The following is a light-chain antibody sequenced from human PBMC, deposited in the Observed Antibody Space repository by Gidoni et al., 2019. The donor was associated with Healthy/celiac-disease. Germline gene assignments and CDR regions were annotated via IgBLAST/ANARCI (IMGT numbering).Light chain of an antibody. CDR2: GAS. CDR1: QSVSSN. V-gene: IGKV3-15*01. J-gene: IGKJ3*01. Sequence: EIVMTQSPATLSVSPGERATLSCRASQSVSSNLAWYQQKPGQAPRLLIYGASTRATGIPARFSGSGSGTEFTLTISSLQSEDFAVYSCQQYNNWPPFTFGPXTKVDIK. CDR3: QQYNNWPPFT.